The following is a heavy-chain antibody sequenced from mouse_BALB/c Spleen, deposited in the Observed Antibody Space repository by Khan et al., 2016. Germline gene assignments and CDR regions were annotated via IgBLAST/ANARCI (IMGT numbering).Heavy chain of an antibody. Sequence: EVKLLESGPGLVKPSQSLSLTCTVTGYSITSDYAWNWIRQFPGNKLEWMGYIRYSGRTSYNPSLKSRISITRDTSKNQFFLQLNSVTTEDTATYYCARSYYYGSSYYFDYWGQGTTLTVSS. CDR3: ARSYYYGSSYYFDY. D-gene: IGHD1-1*01. V-gene: IGHV3-2*02. J-gene: IGHJ2*01. CDR1: GYSITSDYA. CDR2: IRYSGRT.